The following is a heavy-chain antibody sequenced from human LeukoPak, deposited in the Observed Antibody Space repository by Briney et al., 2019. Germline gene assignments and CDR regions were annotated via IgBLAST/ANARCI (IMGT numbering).Heavy chain of an antibody. CDR1: AFTVSRNS. V-gene: IGHV3-53*01. Sequence: PGGSLRLSCTVSAFTVSRNSMSWVRQAPGKGLEWVSFIYSGSTHYSDSVKGRFTISRDNSKNTLYLQMNSLRAEDTAVYYCARRAGAYSHPYDYWGQGTLVTVSS. CDR2: IYSGST. J-gene: IGHJ4*02. CDR3: ARRAGAYSHPYDY. D-gene: IGHD4/OR15-4a*01.